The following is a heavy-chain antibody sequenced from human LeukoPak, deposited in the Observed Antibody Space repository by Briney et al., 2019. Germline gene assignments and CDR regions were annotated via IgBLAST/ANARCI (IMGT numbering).Heavy chain of an antibody. Sequence: SETLSLTCTVSGGSISSSSYYWGWIRQPPGKGLEWIGSIYYSGSTNYNPSLKSRVTISVDTSKNQFSLKLSSVTAADTAVYYCAREGALRYFDWSLGYHAFDIWGQGTMVTVSS. V-gene: IGHV4-39*07. CDR3: AREGALRYFDWSLGYHAFDI. CDR2: IYYSGST. J-gene: IGHJ3*02. CDR1: GGSISSSSYY. D-gene: IGHD3-9*01.